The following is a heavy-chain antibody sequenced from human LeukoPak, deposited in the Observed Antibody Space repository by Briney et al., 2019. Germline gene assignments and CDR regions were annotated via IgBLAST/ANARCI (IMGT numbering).Heavy chain of an antibody. V-gene: IGHV4-31*11. CDR1: GGSISSGGYY. J-gene: IGHJ3*02. CDR3: ARDCVYGGNSRLRAFDI. D-gene: IGHD4-23*01. Sequence: PSETLSLTCAVSGGSISSGGYYWSWIRQHPGKGLEWIGYIYYSGSTYYNPSLKSRVTISVDTSKNQFSLKLSSVTAADTAVYYCARDCVYGGNSRLRAFDIWGQGTMVTVSS. CDR2: IYYSGST.